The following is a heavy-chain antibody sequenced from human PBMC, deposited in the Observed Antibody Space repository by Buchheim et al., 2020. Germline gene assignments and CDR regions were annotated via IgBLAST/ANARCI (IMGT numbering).Heavy chain of an antibody. D-gene: IGHD2-2*01. CDR2: IYYSGST. J-gene: IGHJ6*02. Sequence: QVQLQESGPGLVKPSETLSLTCTVSGGSVSSGSYYWSWIRQPPGKGLEWIGYIYYSGSTNYNPSLKSRVTISVDTSKNQFSLKLSSVTAADTAVYYCARDDVPSNIYYDYGMDVWGQGTT. CDR3: ARDDVPSNIYYDYGMDV. CDR1: GGSVSSGSYY. V-gene: IGHV4-61*01.